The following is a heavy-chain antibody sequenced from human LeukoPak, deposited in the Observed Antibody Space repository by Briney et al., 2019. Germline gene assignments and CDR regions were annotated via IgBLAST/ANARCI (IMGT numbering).Heavy chain of an antibody. CDR1: GYTFTSNG. V-gene: IGHV1-2*02. Sequence: ASVKVCCKASGYTFTSNGISGVRQAPGQGLEWMGWLNSNSGETKFAQKFQGRVTMSRDTSISTAYMELSSLTSDDTAVYYCARGQGDYHFDYWGQGTLVTVS. J-gene: IGHJ4*02. CDR3: ARGQGDYHFDY. CDR2: LNSNSGET. D-gene: IGHD4-17*01.